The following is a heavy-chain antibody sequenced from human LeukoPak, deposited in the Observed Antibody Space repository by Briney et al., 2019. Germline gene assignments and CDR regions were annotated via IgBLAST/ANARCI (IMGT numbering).Heavy chain of an antibody. D-gene: IGHD6-6*01. J-gene: IGHJ6*03. CDR3: ARVVGSSLDYYYYMDV. CDR1: GYTFTSYA. V-gene: IGHV7-4-1*02. Sequence: ASVKVSCKASGYTFTSYAMNWVRQAPGQGLEWMGWINTNTGNPTYAQGFTGRFVFSLDTSVSTAYLQISSLKAEDTAVYYCARVVGSSLDYYYYMDVWGKGTTVTVSS. CDR2: INTNTGNP.